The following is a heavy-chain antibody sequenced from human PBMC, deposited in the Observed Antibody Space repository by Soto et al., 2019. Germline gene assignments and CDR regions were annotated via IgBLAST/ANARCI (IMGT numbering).Heavy chain of an antibody. Sequence: EVQLVESGGGLVQPGGSLRLSCAASGFTFSDHYMDWVRQAPGKGLEWVGRIRKRINSYTTEYAASVKGRFTISRDDSKNSLYLQMNSLKTDDTAVYYCARVMVVAGHYYFDYWGQGTLVTVSS. CDR2: IRKRINSYTT. V-gene: IGHV3-72*01. CDR3: ARVMVVAGHYYFDY. J-gene: IGHJ4*02. CDR1: GFTFSDHY. D-gene: IGHD6-19*01.